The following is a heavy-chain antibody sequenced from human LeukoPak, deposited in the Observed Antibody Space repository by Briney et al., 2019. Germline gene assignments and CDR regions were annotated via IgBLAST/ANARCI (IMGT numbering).Heavy chain of an antibody. CDR3: ARELHSGGYNFDY. J-gene: IGHJ4*02. Sequence: PAETLSLTCAVSGGSISSSNWWSWIRLPAGKGLEWIGRIYTSGSTNYNPSLKSRVTISVDTSKNQFSLKLSSVTATDTAVYYCARELHSGGYNFDYWGQGTQVTVSS. CDR2: IYTSGST. V-gene: IGHV4-61*02. D-gene: IGHD1-26*01. CDR1: GGSISSSNW.